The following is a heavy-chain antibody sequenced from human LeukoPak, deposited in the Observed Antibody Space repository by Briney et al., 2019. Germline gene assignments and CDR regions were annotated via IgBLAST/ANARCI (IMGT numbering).Heavy chain of an antibody. Sequence: PGGSLRLSCAASGFTFSSYWMSWVRQAPGKGLEWVSSISSSSSYIYYADSVKGRFTISRDNAKNSLYLQMNSLRAEDTAVYYCARDQIVVVAASYYYYGMDVWGQGATVTVSS. D-gene: IGHD2-15*01. CDR2: ISSSSSYI. CDR3: ARDQIVVVAASYYYYGMDV. CDR1: GFTFSSYW. J-gene: IGHJ6*02. V-gene: IGHV3-21*01.